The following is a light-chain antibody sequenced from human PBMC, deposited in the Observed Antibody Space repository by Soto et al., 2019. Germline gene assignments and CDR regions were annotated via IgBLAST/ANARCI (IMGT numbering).Light chain of an antibody. CDR3: TSYTSSTPFYV. CDR1: SSDVGGYNY. J-gene: IGLJ1*01. V-gene: IGLV2-14*01. Sequence: QSVLTQPASVSGSPGQSITISCTGTSSDVGGYNYVSWYQQHPGKAPKLMIYDVSNRPSGVSNRFSGSKSGNTASLTISGLQAEDEAEYYCTSYTSSTPFYVFGTGTKVTV. CDR2: DVS.